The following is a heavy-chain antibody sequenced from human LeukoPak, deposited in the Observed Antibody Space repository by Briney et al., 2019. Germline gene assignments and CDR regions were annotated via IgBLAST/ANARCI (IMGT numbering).Heavy chain of an antibody. J-gene: IGHJ6*03. Sequence: PSETLPLTCTVSGGSITDNYWSWIRQPAGRGLEWIGRIYTSGSTDYKPSLRSRVTISRDTSKNHFSLQLSSVTAADTAVYFCARGRVSSSTWHSTYYYYFYMDVWGKGTTVTVSS. CDR1: GGSITDNY. CDR2: IYTSGST. D-gene: IGHD4-11*01. V-gene: IGHV4-4*07. CDR3: ARGRVSSSTWHSTYYYYFYMDV.